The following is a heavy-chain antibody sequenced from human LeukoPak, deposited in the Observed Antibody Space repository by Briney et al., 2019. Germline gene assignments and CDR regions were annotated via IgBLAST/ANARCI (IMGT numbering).Heavy chain of an antibody. V-gene: IGHV1-46*01. CDR3: ASMDMDTAMVTNYLDH. Sequence: ASVKISCKASVYTFTNNYMHWVRQAPGQGLEWMRVIHPSGSSTNYAQKFQGRVTMTKDTSTSTVYIELNNLRSDNTAVYYCASMDMDTAMVTNYLDHWGQGTLLIVAS. J-gene: IGHJ4*02. D-gene: IGHD5-18*01. CDR1: VYTFTNNY. CDR2: IHPSGSST.